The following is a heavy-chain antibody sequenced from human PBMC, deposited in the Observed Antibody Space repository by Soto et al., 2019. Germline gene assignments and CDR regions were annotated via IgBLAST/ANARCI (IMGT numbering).Heavy chain of an antibody. J-gene: IGHJ6*02. D-gene: IGHD3-3*01. Sequence: SVKVSCKASGGTFSSYAISWVRQAPGQGLEWMGGIIPIFGTANYAQKFQGRVTITADESTSTAYMELSSLRSEDTAVYYCAGGYDFWSGPDPPYYYYYGMDVWGQGT. V-gene: IGHV1-69*13. CDR2: IIPIFGTA. CDR3: AGGYDFWSGPDPPYYYYYGMDV. CDR1: GGTFSSYA.